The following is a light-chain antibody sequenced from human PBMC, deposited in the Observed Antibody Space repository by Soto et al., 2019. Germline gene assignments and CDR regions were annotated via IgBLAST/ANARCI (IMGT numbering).Light chain of an antibody. Sequence: DIQLTQSPSFLSASVGDRVTITCRASQGISSYLAWYQQKPGKAPKLLIFAASTLHSGVPSRFSGSGSGTEFTLTISSLQPEDFATYYYQHLHSYPLTFGGGTKVEMK. J-gene: IGKJ4*01. CDR3: QHLHSYPLT. V-gene: IGKV1-9*01. CDR2: AAS. CDR1: QGISSY.